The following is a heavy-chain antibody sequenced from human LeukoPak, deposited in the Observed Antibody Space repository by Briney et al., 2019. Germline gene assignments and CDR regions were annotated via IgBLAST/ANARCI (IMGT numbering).Heavy chain of an antibody. D-gene: IGHD3-10*01. J-gene: IGHJ4*02. CDR2: IYSTGDT. CDR1: GGSMRDNY. V-gene: IGHV4-59*01. CDR3: ARVILVRSVLRGYYFDY. Sequence: SETLSLTCTVSGGSMRDNYWTWIRQFPGKELEFIGYIYSTGDTYYNPSLQSRVTISVDTSKNHFSLKLRSVTAADTALYYCARVILVRSVLRGYYFDYWGQGTLVTVSS.